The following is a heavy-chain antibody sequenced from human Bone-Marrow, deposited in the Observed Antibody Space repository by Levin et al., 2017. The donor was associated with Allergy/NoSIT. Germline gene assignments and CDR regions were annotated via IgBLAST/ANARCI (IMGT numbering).Heavy chain of an antibody. D-gene: IGHD2-2*01. V-gene: IGHV3-23*01. J-gene: IGHJ3*02. CDR1: GFTFSSYA. Sequence: GESLKISCAASGFTFSSYAMSWVRQAPGKGLEWVSAISGSGGSTYYADSVKGRFTISRDNSKNTLYLQMNSLRAEDTAVYYCAKSAKIYCSSTSCYRVGAFDIWGQGTMVTVSS. CDR3: AKSAKIYCSSTSCYRVGAFDI. CDR2: ISGSGGST.